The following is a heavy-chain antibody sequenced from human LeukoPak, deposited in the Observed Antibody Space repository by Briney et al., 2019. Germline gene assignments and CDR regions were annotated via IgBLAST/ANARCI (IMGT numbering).Heavy chain of an antibody. D-gene: IGHD3-16*02. V-gene: IGHV4-59*08. CDR2: IYVTGST. Sequence: PSETLSLTCTVSGGSIGTYYWSWIRQSPGKGLEWIGYIYVTGSTRYNPYLQSRVTISVDTSRNQFFLKMSSVTAVDTAVYYCARHIGGGIEDMDVWGKGTKVTVSS. CDR1: GGSIGTYY. CDR3: ARHIGGGIEDMDV. J-gene: IGHJ6*03.